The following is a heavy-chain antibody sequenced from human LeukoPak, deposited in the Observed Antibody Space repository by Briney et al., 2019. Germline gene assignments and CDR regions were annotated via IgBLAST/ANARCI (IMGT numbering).Heavy chain of an antibody. CDR1: GDSLSNVDYY. CDR2: MYYSGTT. J-gene: IGHJ5*02. Sequence: SQTLSLICTVSGDSLSNVDYYWSWIRQSPGTGLEWFGYMYYSGTTYYNPSLRSRVALSVDASKNQFSLKLSSVTAADTAVYYCARYSGSNRWFDPWGQGTLVTVSS. CDR3: ARYSGSNRWFDP. D-gene: IGHD1-26*01. V-gene: IGHV4-30-4*08.